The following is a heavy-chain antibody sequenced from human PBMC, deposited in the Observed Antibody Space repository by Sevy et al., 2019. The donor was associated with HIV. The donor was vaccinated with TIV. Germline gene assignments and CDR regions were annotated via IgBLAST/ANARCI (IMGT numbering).Heavy chain of an antibody. Sequence: GGSLRLSCAVSGFTFDDYAMHWVRQTPGKGLEWVSGISWNSGTIGYADSVKGRFTIYRDNAKNSLYLQMNSLEPEDTALYYCAKDTFWGNMTTLTTGHFDHWGQGTLVTVSS. V-gene: IGHV3-9*01. CDR1: GFTFDDYA. J-gene: IGHJ4*02. CDR3: AKDTFWGNMTTLTTGHFDH. CDR2: ISWNSGTI. D-gene: IGHD4-17*01.